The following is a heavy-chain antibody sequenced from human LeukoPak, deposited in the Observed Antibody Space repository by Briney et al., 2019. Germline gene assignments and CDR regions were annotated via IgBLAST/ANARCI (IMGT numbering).Heavy chain of an antibody. Sequence: TGGSLRLSCAASGFTFNTYTMNWVRQAPGKGLEWVSYISGSSGIIDYADSVRGRFTISRDNAKNSLYLQMNSLRAEDTAVYYCARAGYYYDSSGYYSGYWGQGTLVTVSS. J-gene: IGHJ4*02. D-gene: IGHD3-22*01. CDR3: ARAGYYYDSSGYYSGY. CDR2: ISGSSGII. CDR1: GFTFNTYT. V-gene: IGHV3-48*01.